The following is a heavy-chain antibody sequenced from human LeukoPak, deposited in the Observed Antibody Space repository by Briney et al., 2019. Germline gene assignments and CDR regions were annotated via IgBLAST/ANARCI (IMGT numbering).Heavy chain of an antibody. J-gene: IGHJ3*02. Sequence: SETLSLTCTVSGGSISSGGYYWSWIRQHPGKGLEWIGYIYYSGSTYYNPSLKSRVTISVDTSKNQFSLKLSSVTAADTAVYYCARVVFDFWSGSNAFDIWGQGTMVTVSS. D-gene: IGHD3-3*01. V-gene: IGHV4-31*03. CDR2: IYYSGST. CDR1: GGSISSGGYY. CDR3: ARVVFDFWSGSNAFDI.